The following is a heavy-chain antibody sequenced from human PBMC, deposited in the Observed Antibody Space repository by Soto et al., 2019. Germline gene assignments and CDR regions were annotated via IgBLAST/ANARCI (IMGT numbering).Heavy chain of an antibody. CDR3: AKSPHRLKYNWFDP. CDR1: GFTFSSYS. J-gene: IGHJ5*02. CDR2: ISGSGGST. V-gene: IGHV3-23*01. Sequence: GGSLRLSCAASGFTFSSYSMSWVRQAPGKGLEWVSAISGSGGSTYYADSVKGRFTISRDNSKNTLYLQMNSLRAEDTAVYYCAKSPHRLKYNWFDPWGQGTLVTVSS.